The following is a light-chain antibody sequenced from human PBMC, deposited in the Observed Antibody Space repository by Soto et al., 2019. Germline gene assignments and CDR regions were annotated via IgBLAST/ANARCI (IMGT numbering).Light chain of an antibody. CDR2: DTS. Sequence: EIVMTQSPATLSVSPGEGATVSCRASQSVSSHLAWYQHKPGQAPRLLFYDTSTRATGVPARFSGSRSGPEFTLTINSLQSEDFAIYYCQPYNNWPLTFGGGTKVDIK. CDR1: QSVSSH. CDR3: QPYNNWPLT. J-gene: IGKJ4*01. V-gene: IGKV3-15*01.